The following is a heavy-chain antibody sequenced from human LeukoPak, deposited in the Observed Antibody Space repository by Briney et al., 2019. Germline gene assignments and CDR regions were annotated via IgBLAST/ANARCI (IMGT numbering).Heavy chain of an antibody. J-gene: IGHJ6*03. V-gene: IGHV1-2*02. Sequence: ASVKVSCTASGYTFTGYYMHWVRQAPGQGLEWMGWINPNSGGTNYAQKFQGRVTMTRDTSISTAYMELSRLRSDDTAVYYCARVKYDILTGYPRMDVWGTGTTVTVSS. CDR3: ARVKYDILTGYPRMDV. CDR1: GYTFTGYY. CDR2: INPNSGGT. D-gene: IGHD3-9*01.